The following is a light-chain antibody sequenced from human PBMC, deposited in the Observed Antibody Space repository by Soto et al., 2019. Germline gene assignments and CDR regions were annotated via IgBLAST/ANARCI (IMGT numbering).Light chain of an antibody. CDR2: DAS. J-gene: IGKJ1*01. CDR3: PQYTSYCT. Sequence: QLSLSLSPVSVSVGDRVTTTFRDSQGISSWVAWYQQKAGKAPKLLIYDASSVESGAPTRFRGRGAGTEFPLIISIKQPDDYAIYCWPQYTSYCTFGQGTKVDIK. V-gene: IGKV1-5*01. CDR1: QGISSW.